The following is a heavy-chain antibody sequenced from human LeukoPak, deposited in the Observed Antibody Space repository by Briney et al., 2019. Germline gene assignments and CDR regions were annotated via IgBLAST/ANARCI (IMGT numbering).Heavy chain of an antibody. V-gene: IGHV3-48*01. D-gene: IGHD5-18*01. CDR1: GFTFSSYS. Sequence: GGSLRLSCAASGFTFSSYSMNWVRQAPGKGLEWVSYISSSSSTIYYADSVKGRFTISRDNAKNSLYLQMNSLRAEDTAVYYCAREGASYGNHYFDYWSQGTLVTVSS. CDR3: AREGASYGNHYFDY. J-gene: IGHJ4*02. CDR2: ISSSSSTI.